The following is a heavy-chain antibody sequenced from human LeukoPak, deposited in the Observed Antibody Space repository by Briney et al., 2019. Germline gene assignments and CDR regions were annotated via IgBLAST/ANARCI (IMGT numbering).Heavy chain of an antibody. J-gene: IGHJ6*04. CDR3: ASPGCSSSCFIPHDPGYYYGMDV. D-gene: IGHD6-13*01. CDR1: GGTFSSYA. V-gene: IGHV1-69*06. Sequence: SVKVSCKASGGTFSSYAISWVRQAPGQGLEWMGGIIPIFGTANYAQKFQGTVTITADKSTSTAYMELSSLRSEDTAVYYCASPGCSSSCFIPHDPGYYYGMDVWGKGTTVTVSS. CDR2: IIPIFGTA.